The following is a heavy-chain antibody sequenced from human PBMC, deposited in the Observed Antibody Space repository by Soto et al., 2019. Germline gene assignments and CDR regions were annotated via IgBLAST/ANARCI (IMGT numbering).Heavy chain of an antibody. CDR3: ARDKDRLQLGGNYYYILDV. J-gene: IGHJ6*02. CDR1: AGTFSTSA. D-gene: IGHD5-12*01. CDR2: FIPIFPTP. Sequence: QVQLEQSGAEVKKPGSSVKVSCKASAGTFSTSAISWVRQAPGQGLEWMGGFIPIFPTPDYAHKFQGRLTXTXDXTTSTAYMELSGLKSDDTAVYYCARDKDRLQLGGNYYYILDVWGQGTTVTVSS. V-gene: IGHV1-69*05.